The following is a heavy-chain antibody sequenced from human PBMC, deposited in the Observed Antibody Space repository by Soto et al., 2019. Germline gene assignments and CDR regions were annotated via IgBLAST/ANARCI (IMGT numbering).Heavy chain of an antibody. J-gene: IGHJ5*02. D-gene: IGHD2-2*01. CDR3: ARAVYLGHRYWPYCSSTSCYPVYNWFDP. Sequence: ASVKVSCKASGGTFSSYAISWVRQAPGQGLEWMGGIIPIFGTANYAQKFQGRVTITADESTSTAYMELSSLRSEDTAVYYCARAVYLGHRYWPYCSSTSCYPVYNWFDPWGQGTLVTVSS. CDR1: GGTFSSYA. V-gene: IGHV1-69*13. CDR2: IIPIFGTA.